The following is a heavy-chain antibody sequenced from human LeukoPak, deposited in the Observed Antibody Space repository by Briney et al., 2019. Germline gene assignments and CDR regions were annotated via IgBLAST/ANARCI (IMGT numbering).Heavy chain of an antibody. CDR3: AGRDSGYYYGMDL. Sequence: GGSLRLSCAAPGFSVSSNYMSWVRQAPGKGLEWVSVISGGGSTFYADSVKGRFTISRDNSRNTLYLQMNSLRAEDTAMYYCAGRDSGYYYGMDLWGLGTTVTVSS. CDR1: GFSVSSNY. CDR2: ISGGGST. D-gene: IGHD2-21*02. J-gene: IGHJ6*02. V-gene: IGHV3-53*01.